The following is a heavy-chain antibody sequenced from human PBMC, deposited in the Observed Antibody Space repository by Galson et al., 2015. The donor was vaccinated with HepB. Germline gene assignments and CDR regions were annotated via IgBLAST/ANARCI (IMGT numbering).Heavy chain of an antibody. CDR3: ARGYVDFWSGYYEDAFDI. CDR2: IYTSGST. V-gene: IGHV4-4*07. D-gene: IGHD3-3*01. J-gene: IGHJ3*02. Sequence: SETLSLTCTVSGGSISSYYWSWIQQPAGKGLEWIGRIYTSGSTNYNPSLKSRVTMSVDTPKNQFSLKLSSVTAADTAVYYCARGYVDFWSGYYEDAFDIWGQGTMVTVSS. CDR1: GGSISSYY.